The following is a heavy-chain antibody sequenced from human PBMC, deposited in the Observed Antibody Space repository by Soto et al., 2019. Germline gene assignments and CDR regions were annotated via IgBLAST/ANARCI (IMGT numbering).Heavy chain of an antibody. V-gene: IGHV4-30-2*01. CDR3: ARSGYCGGDCYPGYYFDY. D-gene: IGHD2-21*02. CDR2: IYHSGST. Sequence: SETLSLTCAVSGGSISSGGYSWSWIRQPPGKGLEWIGYIYHSGSTYYNPSLKSRVTISVDRSKNQFSLKLSSVTAADTAVYYCARSGYCGGDCYPGYYFDYWGQGTLVTVSS. CDR1: GGSISSGGYS. J-gene: IGHJ4*02.